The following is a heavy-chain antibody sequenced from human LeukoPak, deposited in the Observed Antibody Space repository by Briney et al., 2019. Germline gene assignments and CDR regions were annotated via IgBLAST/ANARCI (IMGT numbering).Heavy chain of an antibody. J-gene: IGHJ4*02. D-gene: IGHD3-3*01. CDR1: GYTFTSYG. CDR2: ISAYNGNT. CDR3: AREGNGYDFWSGYSPNDY. V-gene: IGHV1-18*01. Sequence: ASVKVSCKASGYTFTSYGIGWVRQAPGQGLEWMGWISAYNGNTNYAQKLQGRVTMTTDTSTSTAYMELRSLRSDDTAVYYCAREGNGYDFWSGYSPNDYWGQGTLVTVSS.